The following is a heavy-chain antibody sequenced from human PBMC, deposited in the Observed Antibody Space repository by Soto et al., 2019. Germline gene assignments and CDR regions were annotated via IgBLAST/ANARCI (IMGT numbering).Heavy chain of an antibody. V-gene: IGHV3-48*03. CDR1: GFSFNSYE. Sequence: AGGSLRLSCAASGFSFNSYEMNWVRQSPGKGLEFVSYIDTRATTITYAESVKGRFAISRDNAKNSLFLQMNSLRAEDTAVYYCARGVGLSGKYYALDIWGQGTMVTVSS. D-gene: IGHD1-26*01. CDR3: ARGVGLSGKYYALDI. J-gene: IGHJ3*02. CDR2: IDTRATTI.